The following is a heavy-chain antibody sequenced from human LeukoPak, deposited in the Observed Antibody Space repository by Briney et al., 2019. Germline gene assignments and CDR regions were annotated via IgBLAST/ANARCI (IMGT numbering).Heavy chain of an antibody. Sequence: GGSLRLSCVASGFTFSSYWMSWVRQAPGKGLEWVANLNQDGSVREYLDSVKGRFTISRDNAENSLFLQMDSLRADDTAVYYCARGHHGLEVWGQGTTVTVPS. CDR2: LNQDGSVR. J-gene: IGHJ6*02. CDR1: GFTFSSYW. V-gene: IGHV3-7*03. CDR3: ARGHHGLEV.